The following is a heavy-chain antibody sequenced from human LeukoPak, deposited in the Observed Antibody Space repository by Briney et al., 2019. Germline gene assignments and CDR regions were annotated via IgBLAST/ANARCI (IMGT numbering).Heavy chain of an antibody. CDR2: IRSKSYGGAA. J-gene: IGHJ4*02. D-gene: IGHD3-10*01. Sequence: GGSLRLSCTTSGFTFVAVSISWFRRAPGKGLEWVGFIRSKSYGGAAEYAASVEGRFTVSRDDSKSTAYLEMRSLKIEDTAVYFCARDGRGYDYWGQGTLVAVSS. CDR3: ARDGRGYDY. CDR1: GFTFVAVS. V-gene: IGHV3-49*03.